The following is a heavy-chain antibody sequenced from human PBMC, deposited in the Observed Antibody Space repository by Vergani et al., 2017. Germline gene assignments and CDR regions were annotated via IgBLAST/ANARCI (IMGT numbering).Heavy chain of an antibody. J-gene: IGHJ4*02. V-gene: IGHV4-59*02. CDR1: WFPVSSNY. CDR3: AGLLSWSYRPYYFDY. D-gene: IGHD1-26*01. CDR2: IYYSGST. Sequence: VQLVESGGGFIQPGGSLRLSCAASWFPVSSNYMSLVRRAPGNGLEWMWYIYYSGSTNYNPSLKSRVTISVETSKNQFSLKLSSVTAADTAVYYCAGLLSWSYRPYYFDYWGQGTLVTVSS.